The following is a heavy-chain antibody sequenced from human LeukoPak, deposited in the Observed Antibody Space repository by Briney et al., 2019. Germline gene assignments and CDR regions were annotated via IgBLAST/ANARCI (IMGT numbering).Heavy chain of an antibody. D-gene: IGHD4-11*01. V-gene: IGHV4-39*07. Sequence: NPSETLSLTCTVSGGSISSSSYYWGWIRQPPGKGLEWIGSIYYSGSTNYNPSLKSRVTISVDTSKNQFSLKLSSVTAADTAVYYCARDRHGSNYLPDAFDIWGQGTMVTVSS. CDR2: IYYSGST. CDR3: ARDRHGSNYLPDAFDI. CDR1: GGSISSSSYY. J-gene: IGHJ3*02.